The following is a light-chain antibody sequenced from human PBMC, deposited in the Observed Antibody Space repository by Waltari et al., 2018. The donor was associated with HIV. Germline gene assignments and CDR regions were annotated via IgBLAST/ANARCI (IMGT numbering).Light chain of an antibody. Sequence: NFMLTQPHSVSESPGKTVIISCSRSSGSIASYYVHWYQQRPGSSPTTVIYEDSQRPSGVPDRFSGSIDSSSNSASLTISGLKTEDEADYYCQSYDSNNVLFGGGTKLTVL. CDR3: QSYDSNNVL. V-gene: IGLV6-57*01. CDR1: SGSIASYY. CDR2: EDS. J-gene: IGLJ2*01.